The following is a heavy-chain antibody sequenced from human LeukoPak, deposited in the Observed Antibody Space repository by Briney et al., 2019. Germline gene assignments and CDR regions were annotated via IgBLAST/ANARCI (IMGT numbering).Heavy chain of an antibody. CDR1: NGSINEHY. J-gene: IGHJ6*03. CDR2: IYVRGNS. D-gene: IGHD3/OR15-3a*01. V-gene: IGHV4-4*07. Sequence: PSETLSLTCTVSNGSINEHYWSWVRQTAGKGLEWIGRIYVRGNSNYNPSLKSRVTMSVEESKNQISLKLRSVTAADTAVYYCARVGGLSAYYYYMDVWGKGTTVTVS. CDR3: ARVGGLSAYYYYMDV.